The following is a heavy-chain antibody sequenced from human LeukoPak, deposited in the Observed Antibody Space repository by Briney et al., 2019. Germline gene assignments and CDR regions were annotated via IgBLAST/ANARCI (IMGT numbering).Heavy chain of an antibody. Sequence: SQTLSLTCTISGGSIGSGGYYWSWIRQHPGKGLEWIGYIYYSGSTYYNPSLKSRVTISVDTSKNQFSLKLSSVTAADTAVYYCAGAGYSYGLGIFDYWGQGTLVTVSS. J-gene: IGHJ4*02. CDR2: IYYSGST. D-gene: IGHD5-18*01. V-gene: IGHV4-31*03. CDR1: GGSIGSGGYY. CDR3: AGAGYSYGLGIFDY.